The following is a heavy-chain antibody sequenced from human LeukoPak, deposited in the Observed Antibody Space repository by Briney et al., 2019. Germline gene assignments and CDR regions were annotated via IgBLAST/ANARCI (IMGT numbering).Heavy chain of an antibody. D-gene: IGHD3-3*01. CDR3: AKDNYDFWSGYDY. CDR2: ISGSGGST. CDR1: GFTFSSYA. V-gene: IGHV3-23*01. Sequence: GGSLRLTCAASGFTFSSYAMSWVRQAPGKGLEWVSAISGSGGSTYYADSVKGRFTISRDNSKNTLYLQMNSLRAEDTAVYYCAKDNYDFWSGYDYWGQGTLVTVSS. J-gene: IGHJ4*02.